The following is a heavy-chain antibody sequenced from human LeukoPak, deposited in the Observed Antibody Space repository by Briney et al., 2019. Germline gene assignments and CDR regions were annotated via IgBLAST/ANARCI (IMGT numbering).Heavy chain of an antibody. CDR2: ITSSTYYT. D-gene: IGHD3-10*01. V-gene: IGHV3-21*01. J-gene: IGHJ4*02. CDR1: GFAFSSYT. CDR3: ARTKFGESPLDY. Sequence: GGSLRLSCAASGFAFSSYTMNWVRQAPGKGLELVSSITSSTYYTHYADSVKGRFTISRDGAKNSLYLQMNSLRAEDTAVYFCARTKFGESPLDYWGQGTLVTVSS.